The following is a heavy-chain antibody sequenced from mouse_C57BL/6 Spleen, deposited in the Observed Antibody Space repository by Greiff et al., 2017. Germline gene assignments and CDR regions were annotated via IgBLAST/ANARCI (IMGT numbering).Heavy chain of an antibody. CDR3: AHGGLGY. J-gene: IGHJ2*01. CDR1: GYNFTSYW. CDR2: INPSNGGT. V-gene: IGHV1-53*01. Sequence: VQLQESGTELVKPGASVKLSCKASGYNFTSYWMHWVKQRPGQGLEWIGNINPSNGGTNYNEKFQSKATLTVDKSSSPAYMQLSSLTAEDSAVYDCAHGGLGYWGQGTTLTVSS. D-gene: IGHD4-1*01.